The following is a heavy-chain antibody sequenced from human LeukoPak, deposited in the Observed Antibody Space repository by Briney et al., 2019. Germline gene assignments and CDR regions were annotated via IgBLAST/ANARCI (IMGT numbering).Heavy chain of an antibody. CDR2: ISYDGSNK. Sequence: GRSLRLSCAASGFTFSSYAMHWVRQAPGKGLEWVAAISYDGSNKYYADSVKGRFTISRDNSKNTLYLQMNSLRAEDTAVYYCARDRRLLGYCSSTSCYGDAFDIWGQGTMVTVSS. V-gene: IGHV3-30-3*01. CDR1: GFTFSSYA. D-gene: IGHD2-2*01. J-gene: IGHJ3*02. CDR3: ARDRRLLGYCSSTSCYGDAFDI.